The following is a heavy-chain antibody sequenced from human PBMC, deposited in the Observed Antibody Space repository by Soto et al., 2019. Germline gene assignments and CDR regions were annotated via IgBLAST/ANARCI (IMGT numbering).Heavy chain of an antibody. CDR3: ARDSLRFLEWFYDY. CDR2: ISSSSSYI. J-gene: IGHJ4*02. D-gene: IGHD3-3*01. Sequence: PGGSLRLSCAASGFTFSSYSMNWVRQAPGKGLEWVSSISSSSSYIYYADSVKGRFTISRDNAKNSLYLQMNSLRAEDTAVYYCARDSLRFLEWFYDYWGQGTLVTVSS. V-gene: IGHV3-21*01. CDR1: GFTFSSYS.